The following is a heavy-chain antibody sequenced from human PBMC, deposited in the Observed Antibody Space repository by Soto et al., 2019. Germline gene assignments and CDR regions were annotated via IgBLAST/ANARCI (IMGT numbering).Heavy chain of an antibody. CDR2: INHSGST. V-gene: IGHV4-34*01. J-gene: IGHJ6*02. Sequence: SETLSLTCAVYGGSFSGYYWSWIRQPPGKGLEWIGEINHSGSTNYNPSLKSRVTISVDTSKNQFSLKLSSVTAADTAVYYCARGVYSYGGYYYHYGMDVWGQGTTVTVSS. CDR3: ARGVYSYGGYYYHYGMDV. D-gene: IGHD5-18*01. CDR1: GGSFSGYY.